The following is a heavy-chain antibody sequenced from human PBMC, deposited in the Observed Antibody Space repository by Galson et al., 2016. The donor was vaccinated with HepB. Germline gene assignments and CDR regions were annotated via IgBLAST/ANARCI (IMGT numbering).Heavy chain of an antibody. V-gene: IGHV4/OR15-8*01. J-gene: IGHJ5*02. CDR2: ISHSGTA. CDR3: ARGMYYYDSRETA. Sequence: SWIRQPPGKGLEWIGEISHSGTANYNPSLKSRVTISLDKSKNQFSLKVTSVTAADTAVYYCARGMYYYDSRETAWGQGTLVTVSS. D-gene: IGHD3-22*01.